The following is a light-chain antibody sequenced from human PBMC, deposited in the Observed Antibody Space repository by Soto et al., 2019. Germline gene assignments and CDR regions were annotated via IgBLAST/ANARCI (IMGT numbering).Light chain of an antibody. CDR1: SSDVGGYNC. J-gene: IGLJ2*01. Sequence: QSALTQPASVSGSPGQSITISCTGTSSDVGGYNCVSWYQQHPDKAPKLMIYDVNNRPSGLSNRFSGSKSGNTASLTISGLQAEDEADYYCSSCTSSGTVVFGGGTKLTVL. V-gene: IGLV2-14*01. CDR3: SSCTSSGTVV. CDR2: DVN.